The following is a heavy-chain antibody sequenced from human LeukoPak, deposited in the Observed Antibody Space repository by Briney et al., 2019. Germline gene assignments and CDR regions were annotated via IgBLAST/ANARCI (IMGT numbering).Heavy chain of an antibody. CDR1: GITFSTYA. CDR2: ISGSGTST. CDR3: AKDQRSGWTRNFDS. Sequence: GGSLRLSCAASGITFSTYAMSWVRQAPGKGLEWVSAISGSGTSTYHADSVKGRFTIPRDNSKNTLYLQMNSLRVEDTAIYYCAKDQRSGWTRNFDSWGQGTLVTVSS. D-gene: IGHD6-19*01. J-gene: IGHJ4*02. V-gene: IGHV3-23*01.